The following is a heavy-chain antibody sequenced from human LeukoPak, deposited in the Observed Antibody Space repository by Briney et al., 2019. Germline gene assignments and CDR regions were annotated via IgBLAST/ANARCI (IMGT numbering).Heavy chain of an antibody. D-gene: IGHD2-15*01. CDR1: GFIFSTYG. CDR2: IWADGSNT. V-gene: IGHV3-33*01. CDR3: ARSGGGTYFDN. J-gene: IGHJ4*02. Sequence: GGSLRLSCAASGFIFSTYGMHWVRQAPGKGLEWVAVIWADGSNTDYADSVKSRFTISKDNSKNTLYLQMNSLRAEDTAVYYCARSGGGTYFDNWGQGTLVTVSS.